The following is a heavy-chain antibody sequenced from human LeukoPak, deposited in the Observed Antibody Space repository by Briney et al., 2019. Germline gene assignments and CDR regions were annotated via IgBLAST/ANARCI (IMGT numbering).Heavy chain of an antibody. CDR3: AKDRGSVIASHFFDD. CDR2: IWYDGSNK. J-gene: IGHJ4*02. D-gene: IGHD3-10*01. Sequence: GGSLRLSCVASGFTFSSYGMHWVRQAPGKGLEWVAVIWYDGSNKYYADSVKGRFTISRDNSKTTLYLQMNSLRAEDTAVYYCAKDRGSVIASHFFDDCGEGALVTVSS. V-gene: IGHV3-33*06. CDR1: GFTFSSYG.